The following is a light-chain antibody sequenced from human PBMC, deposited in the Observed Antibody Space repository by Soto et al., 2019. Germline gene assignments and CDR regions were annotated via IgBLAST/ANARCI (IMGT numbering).Light chain of an antibody. J-gene: IGKJ3*01. CDR3: QQSHSMPIT. Sequence: DIQMTQSPPSLSASVGDRVTITCRASQSISYHLNWYQQKPGKAPRLIIHAASSLQSGAPSRFSGSVSGTDFTLTISSLQPEDFAVYSCQQSHSMPITFGPGTRWIS. CDR1: QSISYH. CDR2: AAS. V-gene: IGKV1-39*01.